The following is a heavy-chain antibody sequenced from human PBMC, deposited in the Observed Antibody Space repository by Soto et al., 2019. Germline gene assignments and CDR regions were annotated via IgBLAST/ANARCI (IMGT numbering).Heavy chain of an antibody. CDR2: VYYSGGT. D-gene: IGHD3-3*01. V-gene: IGHV4-59*11. CDR3: ARGNGLKSSAFDN. Sequence: QVQLQESGPGLVKPSETLSLTCTVAGGSLTDHYWNWFRQSPGKGLHWMGCVYYSGGTNYNPSRKSRDTMSVDTSKNQFSLDLRTVTAADTAVYYCARGNGLKSSAFDNWGQGTMVSVS. J-gene: IGHJ3*02. CDR1: GGSLTDHY.